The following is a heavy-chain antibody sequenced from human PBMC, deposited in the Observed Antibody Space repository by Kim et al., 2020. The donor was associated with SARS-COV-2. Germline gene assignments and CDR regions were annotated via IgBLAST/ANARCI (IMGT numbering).Heavy chain of an antibody. D-gene: IGHD4-17*01. J-gene: IGHJ4*02. V-gene: IGHV3-33*01. CDR2: IWYDGSNK. CDR1: GFTFSSYG. Sequence: GGSLRLSCAASGFTFSSYGMYWVRQAPGKGLEWVAVIWYDGSNKYYADSVKGRFTISRDNSKNTLYLQMNSLRAEDTAGYYCARDGGDVTPVTEIDYWGQGTLVTVSS. CDR3: ARDGGDVTPVTEIDY.